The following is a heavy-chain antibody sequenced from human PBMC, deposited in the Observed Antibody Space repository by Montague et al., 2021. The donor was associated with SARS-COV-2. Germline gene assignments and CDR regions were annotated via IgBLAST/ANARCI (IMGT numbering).Heavy chain of an antibody. V-gene: IGHV4-39*01. J-gene: IGHJ2*01. Sequence: SETLSLTCTVSGGSISSGTYYWGWIRQPPGKGLEWIGTIYNSGRTYYNPSLKSRVTISVDTSKNQFSLKVSSVTAADTAVYYCARRAQWQCSWCFDLWGRGTLVTVSS. CDR1: GGSISSGTYY. D-gene: IGHD6-19*01. CDR3: ARRAQWQCSWCFDL. CDR2: IYNSGRT.